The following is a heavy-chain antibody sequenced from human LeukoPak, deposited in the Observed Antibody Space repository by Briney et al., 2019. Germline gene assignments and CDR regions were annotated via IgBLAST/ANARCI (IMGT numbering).Heavy chain of an antibody. CDR2: FDPEDGET. V-gene: IGHV1-24*01. CDR3: ATVSGVQLWDYFDY. J-gene: IGHJ4*02. Sequence: ASVTVSFPVSGYTLTELSMHWVRPAPGNGLEWMGGFDPEDGETIYPQKFQARVTMTDDTYTDTAYMELSSLRSEDTAVYYCATVSGVQLWDYFDYWGQGTLVTVSS. CDR1: GYTLTELS. D-gene: IGHD5-18*01.